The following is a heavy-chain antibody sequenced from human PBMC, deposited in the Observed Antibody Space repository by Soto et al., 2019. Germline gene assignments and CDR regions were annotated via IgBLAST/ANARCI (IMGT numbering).Heavy chain of an antibody. V-gene: IGHV3-74*01. CDR3: ARGRFIAARFYGMDV. CDR1: GFTFSSYW. CDR2: INSDGSST. J-gene: IGHJ6*02. D-gene: IGHD6-13*01. Sequence: EVQLVESGGGLVQPGGSLRLSCAASGFTFSSYWMHWVRQAPGKGLVWVSSINSDGSSTSYADSVKGRFTISRDNAKNTLYLQMNSLRAEDTAVYYCARGRFIAARFYGMDVWGQGTTVTVSS.